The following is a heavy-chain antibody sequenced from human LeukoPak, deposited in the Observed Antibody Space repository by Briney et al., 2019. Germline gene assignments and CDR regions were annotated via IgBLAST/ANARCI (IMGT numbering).Heavy chain of an antibody. D-gene: IGHD3-22*01. CDR3: AKSYDTSGRRAFDI. V-gene: IGHV3-23*01. J-gene: IGHJ3*02. CDR1: GFTFSGYA. Sequence: GGSLRLSCAASGFTFSGYAMSWVRQAPGKGLEWVSAISIDGSHTYYADTVKGRFTISRDNSKNTLYLQMNSLRAEETAVYYCAKSYDTSGRRAFDIWGQGTMVTVSS. CDR2: ISIDGSHT.